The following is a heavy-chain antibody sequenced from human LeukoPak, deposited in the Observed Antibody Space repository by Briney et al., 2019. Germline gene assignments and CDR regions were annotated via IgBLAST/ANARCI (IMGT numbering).Heavy chain of an antibody. CDR3: VIGVGWQPDY. D-gene: IGHD2-15*01. CDR2: IYKIGTT. CDR1: GDSVTGYY. J-gene: IGHJ4*02. V-gene: IGHV4-59*02. Sequence: PSETLSLTCTVFGDSVTGYYLNWVRQPPGKGLEWIGHIYKIGTTNYNPSLKSRLTISADTSKNQFSLKLRSVTAADTAVYYCVIGVGWQPDYWGREPWSPSPQ.